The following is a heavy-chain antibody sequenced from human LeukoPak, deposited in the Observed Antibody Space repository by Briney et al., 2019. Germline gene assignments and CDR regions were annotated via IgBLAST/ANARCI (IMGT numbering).Heavy chain of an antibody. V-gene: IGHV3-11*04. CDR3: ARTRFHYFDY. Sequence: GGSLRLSCAASGFTFSNAWMSWIRQAPGKGLEWVSYISNSGSTIYYAASVKGRFTISRDNAKKSLNLQMNSLRAEDTAVYYCARTRFHYFDYWGQGTLVTVSS. D-gene: IGHD3-10*01. CDR2: ISNSGSTI. J-gene: IGHJ4*02. CDR1: GFTFSNAW.